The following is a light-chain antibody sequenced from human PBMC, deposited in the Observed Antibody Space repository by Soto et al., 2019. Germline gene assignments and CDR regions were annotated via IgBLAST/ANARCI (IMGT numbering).Light chain of an antibody. CDR1: QSVRSF. Sequence: EIVLTQSPATLSLSPGERATLSCRASQSVRSFLAWYQQKPGQAPRLLIYDASNRATGIPARFSGSGSGTDLTLTISRLEPEDFAVYYCQQRTNWPLTFGGGTKVDIK. CDR2: DAS. CDR3: QQRTNWPLT. J-gene: IGKJ4*01. V-gene: IGKV3-11*01.